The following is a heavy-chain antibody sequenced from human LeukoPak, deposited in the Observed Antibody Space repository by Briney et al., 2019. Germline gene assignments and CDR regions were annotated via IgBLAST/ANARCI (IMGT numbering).Heavy chain of an antibody. Sequence: GGSLRLSCTASLFTFVDYAMTWVRQAPGKGLEWVSVIYSGGTTYYADSVKGRFTISRDNSKNTLYLQMNSLRVEDTAVYYCATGVRYESSGYYVRDYWGQGTLVTVSS. V-gene: IGHV3-66*01. CDR1: LFTFVDYA. CDR2: IYSGGTT. D-gene: IGHD3-22*01. J-gene: IGHJ4*02. CDR3: ATGVRYESSGYYVRDY.